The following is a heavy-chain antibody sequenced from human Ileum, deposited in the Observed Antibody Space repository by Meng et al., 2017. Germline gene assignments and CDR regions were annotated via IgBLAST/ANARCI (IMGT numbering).Heavy chain of an antibody. D-gene: IGHD6-25*01. CDR3: ARDHGSLNWFDP. CDR2: VSPTSGSL. J-gene: IGHJ5*02. V-gene: IGHV3-11*04. Sequence: VELGGSGGGLVKAGGSLRLSCAASGFTFSDYYMTWIRQPPGQGLEWLASVSPTSGSLYFADSVKGRFSISRDNAKNSVSLQMTRLRVEDTAVYYCARDHGSLNWFDPWGQEPWSPSPQ. CDR1: GFTFSDYY.